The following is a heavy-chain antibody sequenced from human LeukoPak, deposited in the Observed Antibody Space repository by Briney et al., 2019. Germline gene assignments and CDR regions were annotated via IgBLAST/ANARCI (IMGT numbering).Heavy chain of an antibody. Sequence: PSETLSLTCAVYGGSFSGYYWSWLRQPPGKGREWIGEINHSGSTNYNPSLKRRVTISVDTSKNQFSLKLSSVTAADAAVYYCASGLDRDHYYYYYMDVWGKGTTVTVSS. D-gene: IGHD3-10*01. CDR3: ASGLDRDHYYYYYMDV. V-gene: IGHV4-34*01. CDR2: INHSGST. J-gene: IGHJ6*03. CDR1: GGSFSGYY.